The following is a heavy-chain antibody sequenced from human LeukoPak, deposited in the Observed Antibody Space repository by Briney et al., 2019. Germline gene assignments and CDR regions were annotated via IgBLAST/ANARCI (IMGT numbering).Heavy chain of an antibody. Sequence: SETLSLTCTVSGGSIISSNHYWGWICQPPGKGLEWIGSISYSGNTYYNPSLKSRVTISVDTSKNQFSLKVNSVTASDTAVYYCARAYSGSPYYYYMDVWGKGTTVTVSS. CDR3: ARAYSGSPYYYYMDV. V-gene: IGHV4-39*01. CDR2: ISYSGNT. J-gene: IGHJ6*03. CDR1: GGSIISSNHY. D-gene: IGHD4-23*01.